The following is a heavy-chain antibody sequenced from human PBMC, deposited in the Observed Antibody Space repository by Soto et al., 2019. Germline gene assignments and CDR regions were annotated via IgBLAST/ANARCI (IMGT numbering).Heavy chain of an antibody. CDR1: GDSLSSGGHY. J-gene: IGHJ6*02. V-gene: IGHV4-30-4*01. CDR3: ARTNFYFSGMDV. Sequence: QVQLQESGPGLVKPSQTLSLMCTVSGDSLSSGGHYWSWIRQPPGKGLEWIGHISYSGDNDYNPSPXSXXFISVDTSNNQVSLKLTSVTVADTAVYYCARTNFYFSGMDVWGQGATVTVSS. CDR2: ISYSGDN.